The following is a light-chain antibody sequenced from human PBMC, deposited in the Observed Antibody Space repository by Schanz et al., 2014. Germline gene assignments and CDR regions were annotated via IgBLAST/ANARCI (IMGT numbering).Light chain of an antibody. Sequence: QSALTQPASVSGSPGQSITISCTGTSSDVGGYNYVSWYQQHPGKAPKLMIYDVTYRPSGVSNRFSGSKSGNTASLTISGLQAEDEADYFCNSYTSSKNRVFGTGNKLTVL. CDR2: DVT. J-gene: IGLJ1*01. CDR1: SSDVGGYNY. V-gene: IGLV2-14*01. CDR3: NSYTSSKNRV.